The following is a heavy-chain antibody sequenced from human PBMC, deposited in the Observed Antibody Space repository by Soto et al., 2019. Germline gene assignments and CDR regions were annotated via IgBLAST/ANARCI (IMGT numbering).Heavy chain of an antibody. D-gene: IGHD6-13*01. CDR3: ARANIAAAGTIFDP. CDR1: GDSVSSGAYY. J-gene: IGHJ5*02. Sequence: QVKLQESGPGLVKPSETLSLTCTVSGDSVSSGAYYWSWVRQPPGKGLEWIGYIYYNAITNNNPSLKSRVTILVDTSKSEISLTLNSVTAADTAVYYCARANIAAAGTIFDPWGQGVLVTVSA. CDR2: IYYNAIT. V-gene: IGHV4-61*08.